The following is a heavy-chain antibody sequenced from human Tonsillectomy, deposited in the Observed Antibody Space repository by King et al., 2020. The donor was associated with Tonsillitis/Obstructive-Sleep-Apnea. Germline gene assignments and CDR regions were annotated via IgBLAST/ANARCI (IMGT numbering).Heavy chain of an antibody. CDR3: VRAGTTIDYYYGMDV. CDR1: GFTFDDYT. V-gene: IGHV3-43*01. CDR2: ISRDGGST. D-gene: IGHD1-1*01. Sequence: VQLVESGGVVVQPGGSLRLSCAASGFTFDDYTMHWVRQVPGKGLEWVSLISRDGGSTNYVDSVKGRLTISRDNSKNSLYLQMNSLRTEDTALYYCVRAGTTIDYYYGMDVWGQGTTVTVSS. J-gene: IGHJ6*02.